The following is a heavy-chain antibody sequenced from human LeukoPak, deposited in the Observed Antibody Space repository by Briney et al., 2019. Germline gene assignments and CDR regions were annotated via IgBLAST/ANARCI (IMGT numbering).Heavy chain of an antibody. Sequence: SVKVSCKASGGTFSSYAISWVRQAPGQGLEWMGGIIPIFGTANYAQKFQGRVTITTDESTSTAYMELSSLRSEDTAVYYCAHGSYGPGSLDYWGQGTLVTVSS. CDR2: IIPIFGTA. D-gene: IGHD5-18*01. V-gene: IGHV1-69*05. CDR1: GGTFSSYA. CDR3: AHGSYGPGSLDY. J-gene: IGHJ4*02.